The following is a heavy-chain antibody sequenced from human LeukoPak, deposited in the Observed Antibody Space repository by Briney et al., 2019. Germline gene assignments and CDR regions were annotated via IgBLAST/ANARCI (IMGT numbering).Heavy chain of an antibody. V-gene: IGHV3-7*01. CDR3: ARRGRRYYDTSAYYSD. D-gene: IGHD3-22*01. J-gene: IGHJ4*02. CDR1: GFTFSSYE. Sequence: GGSLRLSCAASGFTFSSYEMTWARQAPGRGLEWVANIKQDGSEKYYVDSVKGRFTISRDNAKNSLYLQMNSLRAEDTAVYYCARRGRRYYDTSAYYSDWGQGTLVTVSS. CDR2: IKQDGSEK.